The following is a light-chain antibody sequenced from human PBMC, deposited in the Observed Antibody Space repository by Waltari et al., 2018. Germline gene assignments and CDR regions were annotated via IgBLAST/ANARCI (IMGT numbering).Light chain of an antibody. CDR2: FNN. V-gene: IGLV1-40*01. Sequence: QSLLTQPPSVSGAPRPRVTISCTGISSHIGAASDVHWYQQLPGTAPTLLVYFNNNRPSGIPARFSGSKSATSASLAITCLQAEDEADYYCQSYDYSLRAAVFGGGTKLTVL. CDR3: QSYDYSLRAAV. J-gene: IGLJ2*01. CDR1: SSHIGAASD.